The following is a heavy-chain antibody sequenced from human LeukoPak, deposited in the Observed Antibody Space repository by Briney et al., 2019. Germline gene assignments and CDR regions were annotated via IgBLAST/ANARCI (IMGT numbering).Heavy chain of an antibody. CDR3: AKDKYCSSTSCYKRYFDY. CDR2: ISGSGGST. Sequence: GGSLRLSCAASGFTFSSYAMSWVRQAPGKGLEWVSAISGSGGSTYYADSVKGRFTISRDNSKNTLYLQMNSLRAEDTAVYYRAKDKYCSSTSCYKRYFDYWGQGTLVTVSS. CDR1: GFTFSSYA. D-gene: IGHD2-2*02. J-gene: IGHJ4*02. V-gene: IGHV3-23*01.